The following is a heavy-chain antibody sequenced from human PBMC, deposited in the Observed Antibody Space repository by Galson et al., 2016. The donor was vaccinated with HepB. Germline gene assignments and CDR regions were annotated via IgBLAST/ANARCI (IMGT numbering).Heavy chain of an antibody. Sequence: QSGAEVKKPGESLKISCKASGGTFSSYTISWVRQAPGQGLEWMGGIIPIFGTTNYAQKFQGRVTITADESTSTAYMELSSLRSEDTAVYYCARGFIAAVGWFDPWGQGTLVTVSS. CDR2: IIPIFGTT. V-gene: IGHV1-69*01. D-gene: IGHD6-13*01. J-gene: IGHJ5*02. CDR3: ARGFIAAVGWFDP. CDR1: GGTFSSYT.